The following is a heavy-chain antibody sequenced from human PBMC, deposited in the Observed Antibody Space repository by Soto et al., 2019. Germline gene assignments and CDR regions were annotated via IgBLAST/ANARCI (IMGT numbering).Heavy chain of an antibody. CDR1: GYTFTSYC. J-gene: IGHJ5*02. Sequence: QVQLVQSGVEVKKPGASVKVSCKASGYTFTSYCISWVRQAPGQGLEWMAWISAYNGNTKYAQKFQGRFTMTTDTSTSTAYMELRILISDDTAGDYCARVPKDRTGWFDPWGQGTLVTVSS. D-gene: IGHD2-15*01. V-gene: IGHV1-18*01. CDR3: ARVPKDRTGWFDP. CDR2: ISAYNGNT.